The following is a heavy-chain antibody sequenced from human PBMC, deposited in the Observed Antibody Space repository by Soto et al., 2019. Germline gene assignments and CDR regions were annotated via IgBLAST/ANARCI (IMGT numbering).Heavy chain of an antibody. CDR1: GFTFDSYS. Sequence: LRLSCAASGFTFDSYSVHWVRQAPGKGLEWVSGITWNSGSMAYADSVKGRFTISRDNSKNSLYLHMNSLRAEDTALYYCTKATSRVATTDDAFDIWGQGTMVTVSS. CDR3: TKATSRVATTDDAFDI. D-gene: IGHD3-3*01. CDR2: ITWNSGSM. V-gene: IGHV3-9*01. J-gene: IGHJ3*02.